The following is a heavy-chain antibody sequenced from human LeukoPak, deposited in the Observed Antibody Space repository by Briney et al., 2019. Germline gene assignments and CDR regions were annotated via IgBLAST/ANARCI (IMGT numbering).Heavy chain of an antibody. CDR1: GFTFGSYA. CDR2: ITNGGVTT. V-gene: IGHV3-23*01. D-gene: IGHD6-19*01. CDR3: VKLSSGSGSKFGFDS. Sequence: GESLRLSCAASGFTFGSYAMSWVRQTPGKSLEWVSIITNGGVTTYYADSVRGRFTISRDNSKNMLYLQMNSLRAEDTVVYYCVKLSSGSGSKFGFDSWGQGTLVTVSS. J-gene: IGHJ4*02.